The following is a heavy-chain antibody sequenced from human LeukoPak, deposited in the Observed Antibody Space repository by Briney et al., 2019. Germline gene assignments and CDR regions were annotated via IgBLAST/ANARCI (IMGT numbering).Heavy chain of an antibody. D-gene: IGHD2-2*01. CDR2: IYHSGST. V-gene: IGHV4-30-2*01. CDR1: GGSISSGGYS. J-gene: IGHJ4*02. CDR3: ARGPYQLPYFDY. Sequence: PSQTLSLTCAVSGGSISSGGYSWSWIRQPPGKGLEWIGYIYHSGSTYYNPSLKSRVTISVDRSENQFSLKLSSVTAADTAVYYCARGPYQLPYFDYWGQGTLVTVSS.